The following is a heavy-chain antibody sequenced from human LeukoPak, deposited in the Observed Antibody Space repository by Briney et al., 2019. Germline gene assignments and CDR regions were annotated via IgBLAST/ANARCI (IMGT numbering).Heavy chain of an antibody. CDR2: INPNSGGT. V-gene: IGHV1-2*02. CDR3: ARDPPYCSSTSCYKVRGIKNLTFDP. CDR1: GYTCTGYY. J-gene: IGHJ5*02. Sequence: ASVKVSCKASGYTCTGYYMHWVRQAPGQGLEWMGWINPNSGGTNYAQKFQGRVTMTRDTSISTAYMELSRLRSDDTAVYYCARDPPYCSSTSCYKVRGIKNLTFDPWGQGTLVTVSS. D-gene: IGHD2-2*02.